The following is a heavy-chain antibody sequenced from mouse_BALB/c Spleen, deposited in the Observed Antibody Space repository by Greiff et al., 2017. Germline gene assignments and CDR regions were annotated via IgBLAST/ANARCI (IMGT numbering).Heavy chain of an antibody. CDR1: GFTFSSFG. CDR2: ISSGSSTI. J-gene: IGHJ2*01. CDR3: AREGDLYYFDY. V-gene: IGHV5-17*02. Sequence: EVKLVESGGGLVQPGGSRKLSCAASGFTFSSFGMHWVRQAPEKGLEWVAYISSGSSTIYYADTVKGRFTISRDNPKNTLFLQMTSLRSEDTAMYYCAREGDLYYFDYWGQGTTLTVSS.